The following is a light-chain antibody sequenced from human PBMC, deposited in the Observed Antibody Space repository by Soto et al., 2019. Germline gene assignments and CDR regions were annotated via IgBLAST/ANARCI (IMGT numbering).Light chain of an antibody. Sequence: EILMTQSPATLSVSPGERATLSCRASQSVSVNLAWYQQKPGQAPRLLIYGASTRATGMPARFSGSGSGTEFTLTISSLQSEDFVVYYCQQYNNWPPLTFGGGTKVEIK. CDR1: QSVSVN. J-gene: IGKJ4*01. V-gene: IGKV3-15*01. CDR2: GAS. CDR3: QQYNNWPPLT.